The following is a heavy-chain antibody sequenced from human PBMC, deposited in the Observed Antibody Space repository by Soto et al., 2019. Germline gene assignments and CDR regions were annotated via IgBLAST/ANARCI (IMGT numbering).Heavy chain of an antibody. Sequence: PSETLSLTRTVAYGSISSGDYYCSWHKQPPGKGLEWIGYIYYSGSTYYNPSLKSRVTISVDTSKNQFSLKLSSVTAADTAVYYCARDLRLGKLIFDYWGQGTLVTVSS. J-gene: IGHJ4*02. CDR3: ARDLRLGKLIFDY. CDR2: IYYSGST. CDR1: YGSISSGDYY. D-gene: IGHD1-1*01. V-gene: IGHV4-30-4*01.